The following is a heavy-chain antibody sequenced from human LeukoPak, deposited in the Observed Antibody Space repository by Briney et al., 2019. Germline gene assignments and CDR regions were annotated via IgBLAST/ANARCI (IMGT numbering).Heavy chain of an antibody. J-gene: IGHJ3*01. D-gene: IGHD1-26*01. CDR3: AREATNDAFDV. V-gene: IGHV1-69*13. Sequence: ASVKVSCKASGYTFNTYGISWVRQAPGQGLEWMGGLIPIFATPNYAQKFQGRVTITADESTSTAYMELRSLRSEDTAVYYCAREATNDAFDVWGQGTMVTVSS. CDR2: LIPIFATP. CDR1: GYTFNTYG.